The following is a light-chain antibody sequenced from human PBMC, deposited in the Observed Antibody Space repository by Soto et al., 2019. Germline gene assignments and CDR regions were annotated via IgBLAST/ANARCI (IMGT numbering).Light chain of an antibody. Sequence: EIVLTQSPGTLSLSPGERATLSCRASQSVSSSYLAWYQQKPGQAPGLLIYGASSRATGIPDRFSGSGSGTDFTLTISRLEPEDFAVYYCQQYGSSPWNFGQGTKVEIK. CDR3: QQYGSSPWN. V-gene: IGKV3-20*01. J-gene: IGKJ1*01. CDR2: GAS. CDR1: QSVSSSY.